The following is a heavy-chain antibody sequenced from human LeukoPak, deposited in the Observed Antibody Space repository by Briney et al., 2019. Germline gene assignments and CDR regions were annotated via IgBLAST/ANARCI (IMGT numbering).Heavy chain of an antibody. V-gene: IGHV1-18*01. CDR1: GYTFTSYG. CDR3: ARGVRYCSGGSCYYFDY. CDR2: ISAYNGNT. J-gene: IGHJ4*02. Sequence: ASVKVSCKASGYTFTSYGISWVRQAPGQGLEWMGWISAYNGNTNYAQKLQGRVTITTDTSTSTAYMELWSLRSDDTAVYYCARGVRYCSGGSCYYFDYWGQGTLVTVSS. D-gene: IGHD2-15*01.